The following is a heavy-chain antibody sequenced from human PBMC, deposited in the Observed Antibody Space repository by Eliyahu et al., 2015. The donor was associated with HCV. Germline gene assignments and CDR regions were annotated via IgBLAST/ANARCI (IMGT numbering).Heavy chain of an antibody. CDR3: ARHPTPRSVTAFWFDP. J-gene: IGHJ5*02. D-gene: IGHD2-21*02. CDR1: GYSFNKYW. V-gene: IGHV5-51*01. Sequence: EVQLVQSGAEMAKPGESLXXSCKGSGYSFNKYWIAWVXQTPGKGLEXMGIVYPGXSDTRYSPSFQGQVSISVDKSINTAYLQWNSLKTSDTAMYYCARHPTPRSVTAFWFDPWGQGTLVIVSS. CDR2: VYPGXSDT.